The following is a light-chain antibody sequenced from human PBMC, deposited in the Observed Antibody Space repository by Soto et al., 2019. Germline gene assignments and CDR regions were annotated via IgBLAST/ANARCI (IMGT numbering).Light chain of an antibody. Sequence: QSALTQPASVSGSPGQSITISCTGTSSDVGGYNYVSWYQHHPGKAPKLMIYEVSNRPSGVSNRFSGSKSGNTASLTISGLQAEDEADYYCSSYTSSTSYVFGTATKLTV. CDR2: EVS. CDR3: SSYTSSTSYV. J-gene: IGLJ1*01. V-gene: IGLV2-14*01. CDR1: SSDVGGYNY.